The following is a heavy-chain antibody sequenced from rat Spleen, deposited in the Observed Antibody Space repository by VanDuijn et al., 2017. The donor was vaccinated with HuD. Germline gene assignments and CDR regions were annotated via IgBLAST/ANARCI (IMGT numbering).Heavy chain of an antibody. J-gene: IGHJ2*01. CDR1: GFTFSDYN. CDR2: ITTAGNNT. V-gene: IGHV5-25*01. D-gene: IGHD1-12*02. Sequence: EVQLVESGGGLVQPGRSLKLSCAASGFTFSDYNMAWVRQAPKKGLEWVASITTAGNNTYYRDSVKGRFTISRDDAKSTLYLQMDSLRSEDTATYYCARHGYYYDGSYYFFDYWGQGVMVTVSS. CDR3: ARHGYYYDGSYYFFDY.